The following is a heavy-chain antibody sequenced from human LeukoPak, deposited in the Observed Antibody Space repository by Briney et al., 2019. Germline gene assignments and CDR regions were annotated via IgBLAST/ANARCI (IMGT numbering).Heavy chain of an antibody. V-gene: IGHV3-9*01. J-gene: IGHJ4*02. D-gene: IGHD6-19*01. CDR3: AKSAPSSVAGNFDY. CDR2: ICWNSGSI. CDR1: GFTFDDYA. Sequence: PGRSLRLSCAASGFTFDDYAMHWVRHAPGKGLEWVSGICWNSGSIGYADSVKGRFTISRDNAKNSLYLQMNSLRAEDTALYYCAKSAPSSVAGNFDYWGQGTLVTVSS.